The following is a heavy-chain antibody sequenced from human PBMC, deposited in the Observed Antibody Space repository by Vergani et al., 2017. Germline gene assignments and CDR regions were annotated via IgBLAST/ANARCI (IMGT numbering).Heavy chain of an antibody. D-gene: IGHD2-2*01. V-gene: IGHV3-33*06. J-gene: IGHJ4*02. CDR3: AKAAHPLGYQLPYFDY. Sequence: QVQLVESGGGVVQPGRSLRLSCAASGFTFSYYGMHWVRQAPGKGLEWVAVIWYDGSNKNYADSVKGRFTISRDNSKNTLYLQMNSLRAEDTAVYFCAKAAHPLGYQLPYFDYWGQGTLVTVSS. CDR1: GFTFSYYG. CDR2: IWYDGSNK.